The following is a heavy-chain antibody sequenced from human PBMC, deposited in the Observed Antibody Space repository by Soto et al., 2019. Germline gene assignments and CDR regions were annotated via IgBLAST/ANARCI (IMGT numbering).Heavy chain of an antibody. CDR3: ARATGIAAAGTKGRYNWFDP. V-gene: IGHV3-33*01. CDR1: GFTFSSYG. CDR2: IWYDGSNK. D-gene: IGHD6-13*01. Sequence: GGSLRLSCAASGFTFSSYGMHWVRQAPGKGLEWVAVIWYDGSNKYYADSVKGRFTISRDNAKNSLYLQMNSLRAEDTAVYYCARATGIAAAGTKGRYNWFDPWGQGTLVTVSS. J-gene: IGHJ5*02.